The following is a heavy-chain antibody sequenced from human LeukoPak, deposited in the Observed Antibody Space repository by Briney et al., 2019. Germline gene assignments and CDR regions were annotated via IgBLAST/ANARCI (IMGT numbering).Heavy chain of an antibody. CDR1: GYTFTGYY. Sequence: GASVTVSCKASGYTFTGYYMHWVRQAPGRGLEWMGWINPNSGGTNYAQKFQGRVTMTRDTSISTAYMELSRLRSDDTAVYYCAREDDSSGAIDYWGQGTLVTVSS. D-gene: IGHD3-22*01. J-gene: IGHJ4*02. CDR3: AREDDSSGAIDY. V-gene: IGHV1-2*02. CDR2: INPNSGGT.